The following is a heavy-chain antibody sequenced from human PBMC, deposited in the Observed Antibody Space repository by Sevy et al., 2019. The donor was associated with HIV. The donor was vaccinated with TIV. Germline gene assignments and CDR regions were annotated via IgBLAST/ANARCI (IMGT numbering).Heavy chain of an antibody. D-gene: IGHD1-26*01. CDR2: ISGSGNNI. CDR3: EKGTSSGSYYVQH. CDR1: GFTFSSYA. Sequence: GGSLRLSCAASGFTFSSYAMSWVRQAPGKGLEWVSVISGSGNNIYYADSVKGRFTISRDNSKNMLYLQMNSLRAEDTAVYYCEKGTSSGSYYVQHWGQGTLVTVSS. J-gene: IGHJ1*01. V-gene: IGHV3-23*01.